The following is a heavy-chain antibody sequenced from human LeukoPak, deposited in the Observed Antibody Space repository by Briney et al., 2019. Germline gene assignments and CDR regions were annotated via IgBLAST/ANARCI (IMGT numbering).Heavy chain of an antibody. CDR1: GFTFSSYA. CDR3: VKDQVAAAPFDP. D-gene: IGHD6-13*01. J-gene: IGHJ5*02. Sequence: GGSLRLSCAASGFTFSSYAMHWVRQAPGKGLEYVAAISSNGGSTYYADSVKGRFTISRDNSKNTLYLQMSSLRAEDTAVYYCVKDQVAAAPFDPWGQGTLVTVSS. V-gene: IGHV3-64D*09. CDR2: ISSNGGST.